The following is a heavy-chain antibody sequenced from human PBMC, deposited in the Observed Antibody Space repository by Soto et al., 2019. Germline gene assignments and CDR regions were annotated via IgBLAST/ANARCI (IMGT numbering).Heavy chain of an antibody. CDR3: AKDGGDDYLDY. CDR2: ISSSGGST. V-gene: IGHV3-11*01. Sequence: TGGSLRLSCAASGFTFSDYYMSWIRQAPGKGLEWVSYISSSGGSTSYPDSVRGRFTISRDDSKNTLYLQMYSLRVEDTAVYYCAKDGGDDYLDYWGQGTLVTVSS. J-gene: IGHJ4*02. D-gene: IGHD3-16*01. CDR1: GFTFSDYY.